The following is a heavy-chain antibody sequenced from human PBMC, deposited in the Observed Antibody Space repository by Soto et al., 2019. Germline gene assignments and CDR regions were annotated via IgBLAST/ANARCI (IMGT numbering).Heavy chain of an antibody. D-gene: IGHD6-19*01. CDR2: INQDGSEE. CDR3: VRALAVAGTGY. V-gene: IGHV3-7*01. J-gene: IGHJ4*02. Sequence: VQLVESGGGLVQSGGSLRLSCAGSGFTFSNYWMTWVRQAPGKGLEWVANINQDGSEEYYVDSVKGRFIISRDNAKNSLHLQMNSLRAEDMGVYYCVRALAVAGTGYWGQGTLVTVSS. CDR1: GFTFSNYW.